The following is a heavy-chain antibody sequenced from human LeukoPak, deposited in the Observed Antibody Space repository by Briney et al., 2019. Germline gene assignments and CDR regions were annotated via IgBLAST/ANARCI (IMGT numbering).Heavy chain of an antibody. CDR1: GDSISSSSYY. Sequence: SETLSLTCTVSGDSISSSSYYWGWIRQPPGKGLEWTGSIYYSGSTYYNPSLKSRVTISVDTSKNHFSLKLGSVTAADTAVYYCARLDSTGRYGENYWGQGTLVTVSS. CDR2: IYYSGST. D-gene: IGHD6-19*01. CDR3: ARLDSTGRYGENY. J-gene: IGHJ4*02. V-gene: IGHV4-39*02.